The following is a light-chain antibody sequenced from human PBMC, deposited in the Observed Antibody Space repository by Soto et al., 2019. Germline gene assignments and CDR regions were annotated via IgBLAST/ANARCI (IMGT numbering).Light chain of an antibody. V-gene: IGLV2-18*02. CDR3: SSLASSNTLV. Sequence: QSVLTQPPSVSGSPGQSVTISCTGASSDIGRYNRVSWYQQPPGTAPKLMIYEVSNRPSGVPDRFSGSKSGNTASLTISGLQAEDEADYYCSSLASSNTLVFGGGTQLTVL. CDR2: EVS. J-gene: IGLJ3*02. CDR1: SSDIGRYNR.